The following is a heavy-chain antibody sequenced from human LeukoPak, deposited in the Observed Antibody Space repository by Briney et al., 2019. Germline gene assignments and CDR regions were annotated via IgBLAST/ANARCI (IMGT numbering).Heavy chain of an antibody. CDR1: GLTVSRNY. Sequence: PGGSLRLSCAASGLTVSRNYMSWVRQAPGKGLESVSVIYSGGSTYYADSVKGRFTVSRDDAKNSLYLQMNSLRAEDTAVYYCARVYSSGWYMVGAFDIWGQGTMVTVSS. CDR3: ARVYSSGWYMVGAFDI. D-gene: IGHD6-19*01. CDR2: IYSGGST. J-gene: IGHJ3*02. V-gene: IGHV3-53*01.